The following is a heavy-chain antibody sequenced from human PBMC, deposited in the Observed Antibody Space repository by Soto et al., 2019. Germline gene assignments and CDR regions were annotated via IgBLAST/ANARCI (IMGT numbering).Heavy chain of an antibody. Sequence: SVKVSCKASGGTFSSYTISWVRQAPGQGLEWMGRIIPILGIANYAQKFQGRVTITADKSTSTAYMELSSLRSEDTAVYYCARNGYCSSTSCWGLDYYYYMDVWGKGTTVTVSS. J-gene: IGHJ6*03. CDR1: GGTFSSYT. CDR2: IIPILGIA. CDR3: ARNGYCSSTSCWGLDYYYYMDV. V-gene: IGHV1-69*02. D-gene: IGHD2-2*01.